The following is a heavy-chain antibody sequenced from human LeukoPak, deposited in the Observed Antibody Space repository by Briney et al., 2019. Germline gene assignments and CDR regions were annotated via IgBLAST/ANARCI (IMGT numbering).Heavy chain of an antibody. D-gene: IGHD4/OR15-4a*01. CDR1: GFTLSSYA. V-gene: IGHV3-23*01. CDR2: ISDSGNT. Sequence: GGSLRLSCAASGFTLSSYAMSWVRQAPGKGLEWVSAISDSGNTYHADSVKGRFTISRDNSKNTLFLQMSSLRAEDTAVYYCARRAGAYSHPYDYWGQGTLVTASS. CDR3: ARRAGAYSHPYDY. J-gene: IGHJ4*02.